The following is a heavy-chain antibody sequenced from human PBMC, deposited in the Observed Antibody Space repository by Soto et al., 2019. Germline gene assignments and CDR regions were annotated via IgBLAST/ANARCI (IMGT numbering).Heavy chain of an antibody. V-gene: IGHV4-59*08. J-gene: IGHJ3*01. CDR3: ARLYGLDAFDF. CDR2: IFYSGST. Sequence: QVQLQESGPGLVKPSETLSLTCTVSGGSISSYYWSWIRQPPGKGLEWIGYIFYSGSTNYNPSLKSRVILSVDTSKNQFSLKLSSVTAADTAVYYCARLYGLDAFDFWGQGTMVTVSS. CDR1: GGSISSYY. D-gene: IGHD3-16*02.